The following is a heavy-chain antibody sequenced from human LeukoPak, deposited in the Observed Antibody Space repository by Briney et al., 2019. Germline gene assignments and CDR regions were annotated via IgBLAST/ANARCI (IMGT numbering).Heavy chain of an antibody. Sequence: GGSLRLSCAASGFTFSNYSMNWVRQAPGKGLEWVSLITSSSSYIYYADSVKGRFTISRDNAKNSLYLQMNSLRGEDTAVYYCARDACGGDCYSDFDYWGQGTLVTVSS. CDR3: ARDACGGDCYSDFDY. D-gene: IGHD2-21*02. CDR1: GFTFSNYS. CDR2: ITSSSSYI. V-gene: IGHV3-21*01. J-gene: IGHJ4*02.